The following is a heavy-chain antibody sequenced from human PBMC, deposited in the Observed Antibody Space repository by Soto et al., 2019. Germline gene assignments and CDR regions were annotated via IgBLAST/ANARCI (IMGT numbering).Heavy chain of an antibody. CDR1: GVTVSYFA. CDR2: LNDRGDTT. Sequence: GESLRLACAASGVTVSYFAMGWVRQAQGKGLEWVSVLNDRGDTTYYTYSVKGRFTISRDNSKNTLYLQMNSLRAEDTAVYYCAKDATRTNGWYSFDYWGQGALVTVSS. CDR3: AKDATRTNGWYSFDY. J-gene: IGHJ4*02. V-gene: IGHV3-23*01. D-gene: IGHD6-19*01.